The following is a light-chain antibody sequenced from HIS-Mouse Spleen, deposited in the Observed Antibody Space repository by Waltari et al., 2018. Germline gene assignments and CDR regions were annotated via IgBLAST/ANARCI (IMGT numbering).Light chain of an antibody. CDR2: DDS. V-gene: IGLV3-21*03. J-gene: IGLJ2*01. CDR3: QVWDSSSDHVV. Sequence: SYVLTQPPSVSVAPGKTARITCRGTHLGSKSVHWYQQKPGQAPVLVVYDDSDRPSGIPERFSGSNSGNTATLTISRVEAGDEADYYCQVWDSSSDHVVFGGGTKLTVL. CDR1: HLGSKS.